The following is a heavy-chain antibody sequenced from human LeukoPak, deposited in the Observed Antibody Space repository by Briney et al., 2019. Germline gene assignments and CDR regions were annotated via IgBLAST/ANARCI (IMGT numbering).Heavy chain of an antibody. CDR2: IKSKTDGGTT. D-gene: IGHD1-7*01. CDR1: GFTFSNAW. V-gene: IGHV3-15*01. J-gene: IGHJ6*04. Sequence: PGGSLRLSCAASGFTFSNAWMSWVRQAPGKGLEWVGRIKSKTDGGTTDYAAPVKGRFTISRDDSKNTLYLQMNSLKTEDTDVYYCTTEGELTTYYYGMDVWGKGTTVTVSS. CDR3: TTEGELTTYYYGMDV.